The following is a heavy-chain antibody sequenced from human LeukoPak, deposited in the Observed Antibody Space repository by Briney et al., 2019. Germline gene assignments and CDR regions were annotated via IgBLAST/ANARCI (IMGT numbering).Heavy chain of an antibody. J-gene: IGHJ4*02. Sequence: GGSLRLSCAASGFTFDDYAMHWVRQAPGKGLEWVSGISWNSGSIGYADSVKGRFTISRDNAKNSLYLQMNSLRAEDTALYYCAKDNNVVVTAPFDYWGQGTLVTVSS. D-gene: IGHD2-21*02. CDR2: ISWNSGSI. CDR1: GFTFDDYA. CDR3: AKDNNVVVTAPFDY. V-gene: IGHV3-9*01.